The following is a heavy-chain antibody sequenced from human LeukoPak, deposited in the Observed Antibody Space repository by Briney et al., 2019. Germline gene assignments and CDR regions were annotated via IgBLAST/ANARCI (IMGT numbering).Heavy chain of an antibody. CDR2: IYPGDSHT. Sequence: GESLKISFKVSGYTFTTHWIGWVRQMPGIGLEWVGIIYPGDSHTRYSPSFQGLVTMSGDKSISTAYLQWRSLKASDTAMYFCVRHGQVQLGGPYHYMDVWGNGTTVTVSS. CDR3: VRHGQVQLGGPYHYMDV. D-gene: IGHD5-18*01. J-gene: IGHJ6*03. CDR1: GYTFTTHW. V-gene: IGHV5-51*01.